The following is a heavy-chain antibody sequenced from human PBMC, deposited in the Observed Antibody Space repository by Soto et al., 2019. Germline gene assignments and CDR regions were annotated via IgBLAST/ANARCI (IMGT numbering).Heavy chain of an antibody. CDR3: ARDGWIGGLASYHYGMDV. D-gene: IGHD6-19*01. J-gene: IGHJ6*02. Sequence: QVQLVESGGGVVQPGRSLRLSCAASGFIFSDYPLHWVRQAPDKGLEWVAVISFDGNYKYYADSVKGRFTISRDNSKNAVSLQMNNLRDEDTAVYYCARDGWIGGLASYHYGMDVWGQGTTVTVSS. CDR1: GFIFSDYP. V-gene: IGHV3-30-3*01. CDR2: ISFDGNYK.